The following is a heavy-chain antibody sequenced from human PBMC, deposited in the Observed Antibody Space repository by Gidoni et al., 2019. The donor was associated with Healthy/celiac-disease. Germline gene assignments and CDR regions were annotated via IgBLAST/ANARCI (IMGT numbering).Heavy chain of an antibody. D-gene: IGHD3-22*01. J-gene: IGHJ4*02. CDR3: ARGWYNGSGYYYGG. CDR2: MNPHSANT. CDR1: GYTFTSSD. V-gene: IGHV1-8*01. Sequence: QVQLVQSGAEVKKPGASVKVSCKASGYTFTSSDINWVRQATGQGLEWMGWMNPHSANTGYAQNFQGRVTMTSDTSISTAYMELSSLRSEDTAVYYCARGWYNGSGYYYGGWGQGTLVTVSS.